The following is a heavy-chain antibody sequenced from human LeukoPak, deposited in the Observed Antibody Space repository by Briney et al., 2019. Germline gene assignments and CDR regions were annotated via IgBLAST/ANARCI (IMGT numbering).Heavy chain of an antibody. CDR2: VSTSGST. J-gene: IGHJ3*02. V-gene: IGHV4-4*07. CDR3: ARDKPLFYSFAFDM. Sequence: SETLSLTCIVSGDSISSYYWSWIRQPAGKGLEWIGRVSTSGSTNYNPSLKSRVTMSLDTSKSQFSLKLSSVTAADTAIYYCARDKPLFYSFAFDMWGQGTMVTVSS. CDR1: GDSISSYY. D-gene: IGHD2/OR15-2a*01.